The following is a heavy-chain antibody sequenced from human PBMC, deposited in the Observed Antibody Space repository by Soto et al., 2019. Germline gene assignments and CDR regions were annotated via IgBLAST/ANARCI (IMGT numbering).Heavy chain of an antibody. CDR3: ASSLRKNPSWFDP. V-gene: IGHV4-39*01. Sequence: QLQLQEWGPGLVKPSETLSLTCTVSGGSISSSSYYWGWIRQPPGKGLEWIGSIYYSGSTYYNPSLKRRVTISVDTSENQFSLKLISVTAADPAVNYCASSLRKNPSWFDPWGQGTLVTVSS. J-gene: IGHJ5*02. CDR1: GGSISSSSYY. CDR2: IYYSGST.